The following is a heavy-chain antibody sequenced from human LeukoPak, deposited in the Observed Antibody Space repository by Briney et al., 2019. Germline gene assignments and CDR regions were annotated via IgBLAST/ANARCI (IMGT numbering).Heavy chain of an antibody. J-gene: IGHJ4*02. CDR3: VKEPHYYDRSGYF. Sequence: PGGSLRLSCAASGFTFDDYAMHWVRQAPGKGLEWVSLIGGDGGSTYYAESVKGRFTISRDNSKNSLFLQMKSLRTDDTALYYCVKEPHYYDRSGYFWGQGTLVNVSS. CDR1: GFTFDDYA. D-gene: IGHD3-22*01. V-gene: IGHV3-43*02. CDR2: IGGDGGST.